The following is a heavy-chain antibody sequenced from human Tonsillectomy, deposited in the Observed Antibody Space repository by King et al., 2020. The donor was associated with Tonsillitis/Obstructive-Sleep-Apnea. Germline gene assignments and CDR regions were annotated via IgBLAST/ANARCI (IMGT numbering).Heavy chain of an antibody. D-gene: IGHD5-18*01. J-gene: IGHJ4*02. V-gene: IGHV3-23*04. Sequence: VQLVESGGGLVQPGGSLRLSCAASGFTFSSFAMNWVRQAPGKGLQWVSAIGNSGGNTYYADSVKGRFTISRDNSKNTLYLQMDSLRGDDTAVYYCAKGRWINLWAYWGQGTRVTVS. CDR3: AKGRWINLWAY. CDR2: IGNSGGNT. CDR1: GFTFSSFA.